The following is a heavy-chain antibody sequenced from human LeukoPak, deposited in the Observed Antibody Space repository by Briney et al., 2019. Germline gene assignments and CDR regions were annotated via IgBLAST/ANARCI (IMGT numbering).Heavy chain of an antibody. CDR2: IIPIFGTA. CDR3: ARDYYDSSGYYLNFQH. J-gene: IGHJ1*01. V-gene: IGHV1-69*05. Sequence: ASVKVSCKPPGGTFSSYATSWVRHAPGQRPEWRGGIIPIFGTANYAQKFQGRVTSTTDESTSTAYIELSSLRSEDTAVYYCARDYYDSSGYYLNFQHWGQGTLVTVSS. D-gene: IGHD3-22*01. CDR1: GGTFSSYA.